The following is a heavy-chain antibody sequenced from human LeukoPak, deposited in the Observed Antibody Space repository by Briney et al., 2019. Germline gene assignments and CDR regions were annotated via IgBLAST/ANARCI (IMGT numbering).Heavy chain of an antibody. CDR1: GFTFSSYA. CDR3: AKSMGGWYAFDI. J-gene: IGHJ3*02. Sequence: GGSLRLSCAASGFTFSSYAMNWVRQAPGKGLEWVSGVSGSGGSTYYADSVKGRFTISRDNSKNTVYPQMNTLRAEDTAVYHCAKSMGGWYAFDIWGQGTMVTVSS. D-gene: IGHD2-15*01. V-gene: IGHV3-23*01. CDR2: VSGSGGST.